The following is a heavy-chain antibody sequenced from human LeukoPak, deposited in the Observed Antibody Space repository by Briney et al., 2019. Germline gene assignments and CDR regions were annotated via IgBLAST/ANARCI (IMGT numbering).Heavy chain of an antibody. D-gene: IGHD3-3*01. J-gene: IGHJ4*02. CDR2: IIPILGTA. Sequence: ASVKVSCKASGGTFSSYAISWVRQAPGQGLEWMGRIIPILGTANYAQKFQGRVTITTDESTSTAYMELSSLRSEDTAVYYCARDAIFGVVNHATHFDYWGQGTLVTVSS. CDR3: ARDAIFGVVNHATHFDY. CDR1: GGTFSSYA. V-gene: IGHV1-69*11.